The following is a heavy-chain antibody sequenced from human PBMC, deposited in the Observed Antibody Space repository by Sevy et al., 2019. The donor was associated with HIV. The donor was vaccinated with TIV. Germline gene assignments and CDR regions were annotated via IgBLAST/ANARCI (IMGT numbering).Heavy chain of an antibody. Sequence: ASVKVSCKASGKNFIGYYMHWVRQAPGQGLEWMGWINPNGGGTEYAQKFQGRVTMTRETSISTAYMELTRLTSGDTAIYYCARGSGSDYGDRFYRDYWGQGTLVTVSS. D-gene: IGHD4-17*01. CDR3: ARGSGSDYGDRFYRDY. CDR2: INPNGGGT. CDR1: GKNFIGYY. J-gene: IGHJ4*02. V-gene: IGHV1-2*02.